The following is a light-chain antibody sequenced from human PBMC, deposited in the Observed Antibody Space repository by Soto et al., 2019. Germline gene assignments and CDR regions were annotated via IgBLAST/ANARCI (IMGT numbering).Light chain of an antibody. CDR3: QQYNSYWT. Sequence: EIMLSHSLATLSVSPGGRAPLXCRASRSVDTDLAWYQQKPGQAPRLLVFATSARATGVPDRFSGSGSGTEFTLTISSLQPDDFATYYCQQYNSYWTFGQGTKV. CDR1: RSVDTD. V-gene: IGKV3-15*01. J-gene: IGKJ1*01. CDR2: ATS.